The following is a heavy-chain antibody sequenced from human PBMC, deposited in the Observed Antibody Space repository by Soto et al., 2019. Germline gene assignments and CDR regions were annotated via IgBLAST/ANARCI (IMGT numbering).Heavy chain of an antibody. CDR1: GGSISSGGYY. J-gene: IGHJ4*02. CDR3: ARSPTAGGSGYYYGTVDY. CDR2: IYYSGST. D-gene: IGHD3-22*01. V-gene: IGHV4-31*03. Sequence: ALTCTVSGGSISSGGYYWSWIRQHPGKGLEWIGYIYYSGSTYYNPSLKSRVTISVDTSKNQFSLKLSSVTAADTAVYYCARSPTAGGSGYYYGTVDYWGQGTLVTVSS.